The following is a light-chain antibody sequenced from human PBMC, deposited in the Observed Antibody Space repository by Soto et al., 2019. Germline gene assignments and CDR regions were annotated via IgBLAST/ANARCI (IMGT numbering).Light chain of an antibody. CDR1: QGINSA. J-gene: IGKJ3*01. Sequence: AIQLTQSPSSLSASVGDRVTITCRASQGINSALAWYQQKPGKAPKLLIYDASSLESGVQSRFRGRGSGTDFPLTISRLPPEDFANYSCQQFNSYPRTFGPGTKVDLK. CDR3: QQFNSYPRT. CDR2: DAS. V-gene: IGKV1-13*02.